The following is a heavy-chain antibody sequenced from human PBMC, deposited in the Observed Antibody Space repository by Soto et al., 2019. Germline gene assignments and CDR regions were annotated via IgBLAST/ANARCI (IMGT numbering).Heavy chain of an antibody. V-gene: IGHV3-53*01. CDR2: IYRGGTT. CDR3: GREGPRSSFVP. D-gene: IGHD1-26*01. Sequence: EVQVVESGGGLIQPGGSLRLSCAASGFTVSSCYMTWVRQAPGKGLEWVSVIYRGGTTEYADAVKGRFTISRDNSKNTVFLQMTGRRAEDTALYYCGREGPRSSFVPWGQGTVVTVST. J-gene: IGHJ5*02. CDR1: GFTVSSCY.